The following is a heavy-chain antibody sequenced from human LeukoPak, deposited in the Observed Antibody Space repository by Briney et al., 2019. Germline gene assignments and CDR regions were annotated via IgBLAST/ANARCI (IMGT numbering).Heavy chain of an antibody. CDR2: IGTAGDT. V-gene: IGHV3-13*01. CDR1: GFTFSSYD. CDR3: ARSGCSGGSCYWGNDAFDI. D-gene: IGHD2-15*01. J-gene: IGHJ3*02. Sequence: GGSLRLSCAASGFTFSSYDMHWVRQATGKGLEWVSAIGTAGDTYYPGSVKGRFTISRENAKNSLYLQMNSLRAGDTAVYYCARSGCSGGSCYWGNDAFDIWGQGTMVTVSS.